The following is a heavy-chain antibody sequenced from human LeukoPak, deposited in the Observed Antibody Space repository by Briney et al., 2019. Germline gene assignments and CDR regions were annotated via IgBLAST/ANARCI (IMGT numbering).Heavy chain of an antibody. D-gene: IGHD6-13*01. J-gene: IGHJ4*02. CDR3: ARDGARASIAAAGKQFDY. CDR2: IYYSGST. CDR1: GGSISSSSYY. V-gene: IGHV4-39*07. Sequence: SETLSLTCTVSGGSISSSSYYWGWIRQPPGKGLEWIGSIYYSGSTYYNPSLKSRVTISVDTSKNQFSLKLSSVTVADTAVYYCARDGARASIAAAGKQFDYWGQGTLVTVSS.